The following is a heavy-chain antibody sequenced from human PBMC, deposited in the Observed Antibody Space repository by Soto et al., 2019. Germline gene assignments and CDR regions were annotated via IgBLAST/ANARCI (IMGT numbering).Heavy chain of an antibody. D-gene: IGHD4-17*01. V-gene: IGHV1-69*08. CDR2: IIPILGIA. J-gene: IGHJ4*02. CDR1: GGTFSSYT. CDR3: ARDGTYYGDYVMDVSMFAPDSYYFDY. Sequence: QVQLVQSGAEVKKPGSSVKVSCKASGGTFSSYTISWVRQAPGQGLEWMGRIIPILGIANYAQKFQGRVTIPADKSTSTAYMELSSLRSEDTAVYYCARDGTYYGDYVMDVSMFAPDSYYFDYWGQGTLVTVSS.